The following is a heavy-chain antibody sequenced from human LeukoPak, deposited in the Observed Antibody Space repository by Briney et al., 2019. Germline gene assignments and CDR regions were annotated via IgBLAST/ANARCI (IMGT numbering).Heavy chain of an antibody. V-gene: IGHV4-59*08. CDR1: GGSISSYY. CDR3: ARHEGSTTSYWYFDL. J-gene: IGHJ2*01. Sequence: SETLSLTCTGSGGSISSYYWSWIRQPPGKGLEWIGYIYYSGSTNYNPSLKSRVTISVDTSKNQFSLKLSSVTAADTAVYYCARHEGSTTSYWYFDLWGRGTLVTVSS. D-gene: IGHD2/OR15-2a*01. CDR2: IYYSGST.